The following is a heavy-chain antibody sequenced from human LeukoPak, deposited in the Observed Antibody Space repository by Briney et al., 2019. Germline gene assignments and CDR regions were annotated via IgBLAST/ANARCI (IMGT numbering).Heavy chain of an antibody. CDR1: GFTFSSYA. V-gene: IGHV3-23*01. J-gene: IGHJ4*02. CDR3: AKEVEQWLVRGYFDY. D-gene: IGHD6-19*01. Sequence: PGGSLRLSCAASGFTFSSYAMTWVRQAPGRGLEWVSAIGGSASTTYYADSVKGRFTISRDNSKNTLYLQMNSLRAEDTAVYYCAKEVEQWLVRGYFDYWGQGTLVTVSS. CDR2: IGGSASTT.